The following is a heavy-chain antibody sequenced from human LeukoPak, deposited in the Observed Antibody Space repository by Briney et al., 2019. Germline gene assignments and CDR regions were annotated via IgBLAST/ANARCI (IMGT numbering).Heavy chain of an antibody. CDR3: TNLGYYYDSSGYYYVDY. V-gene: IGHV1-2*02. CDR2: INPNSGGT. D-gene: IGHD3-22*01. CDR1: GYTFTGYY. Sequence: GASVTVSFKASGYTFTGYYMHWVRQAPGQGLEWMGWINPNSGGTNYAQKFQGRVTMTRDTSISTAYMELSRLRSDDTAVYYCTNLGYYYDSSGYYYVDYWGQGTLVTVSS. J-gene: IGHJ4*02.